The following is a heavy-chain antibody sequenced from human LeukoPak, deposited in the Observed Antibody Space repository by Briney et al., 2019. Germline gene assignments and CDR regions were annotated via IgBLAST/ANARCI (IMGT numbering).Heavy chain of an antibody. V-gene: IGHV3-20*04. CDR2: INWNGGST. CDR1: GFTFDDYG. J-gene: IGHJ4*02. CDR3: ARALTYYYGSGSYYPSY. D-gene: IGHD3-10*01. Sequence: GGSLRLSCAASGFTFDDYGMSWVRQAPGKGLEWVSGINWNGGSTGYADSVKGRFTISRDNAKNSLYLQMNSLRAEDTALYYCARALTYYYGSGSYYPSYWGQGTLVTVSS.